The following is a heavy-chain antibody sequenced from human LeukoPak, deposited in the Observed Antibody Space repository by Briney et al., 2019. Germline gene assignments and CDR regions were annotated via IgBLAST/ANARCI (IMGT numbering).Heavy chain of an antibody. CDR2: FDPADGET. CDR1: GYTLTELS. J-gene: IGHJ6*02. V-gene: IGHV1-24*01. Sequence: GASVKVSCKVSGYTLTELSMHWVRQAPGKGLEWMGGFDPADGETICAQKFQGRVSMTEGTSTDTAYMELSSLRSEDTAVYYCANLLLEIAVGSGVHGRDVWGQGTTVTVSS. CDR3: ANLLLEIAVGSGVHGRDV. D-gene: IGHD2-2*01.